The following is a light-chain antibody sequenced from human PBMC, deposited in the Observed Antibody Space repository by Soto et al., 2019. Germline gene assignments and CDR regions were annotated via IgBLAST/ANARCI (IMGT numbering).Light chain of an antibody. Sequence: QSVLTQPASVTGFPGQSIAISCIGSSSDVGGYNYVSWHQQHPGKAPKVVIYDVSNRPSGVSDRFSGSKSGNTASLTISGLQAEDEADYYCSSYTSSSTYVFGTGTKATVL. CDR2: DVS. CDR1: SSDVGGYNY. CDR3: SSYTSSSTYV. J-gene: IGLJ1*01. V-gene: IGLV2-14*01.